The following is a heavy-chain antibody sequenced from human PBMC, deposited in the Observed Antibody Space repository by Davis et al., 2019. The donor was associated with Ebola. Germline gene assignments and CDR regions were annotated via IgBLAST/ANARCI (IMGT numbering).Heavy chain of an antibody. D-gene: IGHD1-1*01. Sequence: AASVKVSCKASGGTFSSYAISWVRQAPGQGLEWMGGIIPIFGTANYAQKFQGRVTITADESTSTAYMELSSLRSEDTAVYYCAGGVRDAFDIWGQGTMVTVSS. V-gene: IGHV1-69*13. CDR2: IIPIFGTA. CDR3: AGGVRDAFDI. J-gene: IGHJ3*02. CDR1: GGTFSSYA.